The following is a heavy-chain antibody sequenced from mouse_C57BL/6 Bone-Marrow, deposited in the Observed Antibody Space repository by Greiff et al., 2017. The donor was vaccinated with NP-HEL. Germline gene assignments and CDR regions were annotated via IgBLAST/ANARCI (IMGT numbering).Heavy chain of an antibody. CDR3: ARGDYGSSRFGYAMGY. CDR2: IYPGDGDT. V-gene: IGHV1-80*01. D-gene: IGHD1-1*01. Sequence: QVQLQQSGAELVKPGASVKISCKASGYAFSSYWMNWVKERPGTGLEWIGQIYPGDGDTKYHGKLKGKATLTADKSSSPAYMQVSSLTSEDSAVYFCARGDYGSSRFGYAMGYWGQGTSVTVSS. CDR1: GYAFSSYW. J-gene: IGHJ4*01.